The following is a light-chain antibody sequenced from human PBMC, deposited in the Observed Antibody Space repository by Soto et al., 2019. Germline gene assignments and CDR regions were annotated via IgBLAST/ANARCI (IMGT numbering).Light chain of an antibody. J-gene: IGLJ2*01. CDR1: SGNIASSS. CDR2: EDR. Sequence: NFMLTQPHSVSGSPGKTVTISCTRSSGNIASSSVQWYQQRPGSPPTTIIYEDRQRPSGVPDRFSGSIDASSNSASLTISGRKTEDEADYYWQSYDTSTPVVFGGGTKLTVL. V-gene: IGLV6-57*04. CDR3: QSYDTSTPVV.